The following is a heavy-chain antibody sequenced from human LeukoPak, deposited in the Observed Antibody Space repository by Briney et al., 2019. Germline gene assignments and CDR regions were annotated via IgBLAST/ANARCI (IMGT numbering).Heavy chain of an antibody. J-gene: IGHJ5*02. CDR3: ARGGLYWFDP. V-gene: IGHV4-61*02. Sequence: SQTLSLTCTVSGDSISSGRHYWSWIRQPAGKGLEWIRRIHYSGNTKYNPSLNGRLSISVDTSKNQFSLNITPVTAADTAVYYCARGGLYWFDPWGQGTQVTASS. CDR1: GDSISSGRHY. CDR2: IHYSGNT. D-gene: IGHD3-10*01.